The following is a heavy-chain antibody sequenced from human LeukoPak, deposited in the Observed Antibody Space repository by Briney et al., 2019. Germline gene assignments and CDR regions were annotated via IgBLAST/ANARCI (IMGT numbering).Heavy chain of an antibody. V-gene: IGHV3-23*01. J-gene: IGHJ4*02. D-gene: IGHD3-22*01. CDR2: ISGSGGSI. CDR1: GFTFISYA. CDR3: AKFAGRHYDSSGYFHY. Sequence: GGSLRLSCAGSGFTFISYAMTWVRQARGKGLDWVSAISGSGGSIYYADCVKARFPISRDNPKHTLSLQMNSLRAEHTAVYYCAKFAGRHYDSSGYFHYWGQGPLLTVSS.